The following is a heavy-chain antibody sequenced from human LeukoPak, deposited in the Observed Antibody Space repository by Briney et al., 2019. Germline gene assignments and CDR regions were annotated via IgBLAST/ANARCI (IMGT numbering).Heavy chain of an antibody. CDR2: MNPKSGAT. V-gene: IGHV1-2*02. Sequence: ASVKVSCKASGYTFTGYYMHWVRQAPGQGLEWMGWMNPKSGATDYARKFQGRVTMTRDTSISTAYMELTRLRSDDTAVYFCARGSDYDDYFYMDFWGKGTTVTVSS. CDR1: GYTFTGYY. J-gene: IGHJ6*03. CDR3: ARGSDYDDYFYMDF.